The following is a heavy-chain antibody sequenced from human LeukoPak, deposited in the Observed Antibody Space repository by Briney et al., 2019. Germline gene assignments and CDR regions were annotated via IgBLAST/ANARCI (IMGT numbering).Heavy chain of an antibody. J-gene: IGHJ4*02. CDR3: ARDFGGYCSSSNCYLGWLDY. CDR1: GFTFSSYT. V-gene: IGHV3-21*03. Sequence: GGSLRLSCAASGFTFSSYTMNWVRQAPGKGLEWVSSIIISGSYIYYADSVKGRFTISRDNAKSSLYLQMNSLRAEDTAVYYCARDFGGYCSSSNCYLGWLDYWGQGTLVTVSS. CDR2: IIISGSYI. D-gene: IGHD2-2*01.